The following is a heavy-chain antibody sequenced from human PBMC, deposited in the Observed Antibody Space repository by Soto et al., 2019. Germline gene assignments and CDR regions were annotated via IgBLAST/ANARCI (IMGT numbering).Heavy chain of an antibody. CDR1: CGSISSYY. J-gene: IGHJ6*02. CDR3: ARERTLWFGEAYYHYGMDV. Sequence: PSETLSLTCTVSCGSISSYYWSWIRQPPGKGLEWIGYIYYSGSTNYNPSLKSRVTISVDTSKNQFSLKLSSVTAADTAVYYCARERTLWFGEAYYHYGMDVWGQGTTVTVSS. D-gene: IGHD3-10*01. V-gene: IGHV4-59*01. CDR2: IYYSGST.